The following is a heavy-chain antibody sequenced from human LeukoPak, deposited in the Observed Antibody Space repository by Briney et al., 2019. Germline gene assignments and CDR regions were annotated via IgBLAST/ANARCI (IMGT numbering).Heavy chain of an antibody. D-gene: IGHD2-15*01. CDR1: GGSISSSNW. V-gene: IGHV4-4*02. Sequence: PSGTLSLTCAVSGGSISSSNWWSWVRQPPGKGLEWIGEIYHSGSTNYNPSLKGRVTISVDKSKNQFSLKLSSVTAADTAVYYCARDLGYCSGGRCYWFDPWGQGTLVTVSS. CDR2: IYHSGST. J-gene: IGHJ5*02. CDR3: ARDLGYCSGGRCYWFDP.